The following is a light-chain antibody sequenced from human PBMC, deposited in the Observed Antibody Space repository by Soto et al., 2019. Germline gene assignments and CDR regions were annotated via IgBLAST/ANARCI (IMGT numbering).Light chain of an antibody. CDR3: QSYDSSLSGVV. J-gene: IGLJ2*01. Sequence: QSVLTQPPSVSAAPGQKVTISCSGSSANIGSNYVSWYQHLPGTAPKLVIYDSDRRPSEIPDRFSGSKSGTSASLAITGLQAEDEADYYCQSYDSSLSGVVFGGGTKLTVL. CDR1: SANIGSNY. CDR2: DSD. V-gene: IGLV1-51*01.